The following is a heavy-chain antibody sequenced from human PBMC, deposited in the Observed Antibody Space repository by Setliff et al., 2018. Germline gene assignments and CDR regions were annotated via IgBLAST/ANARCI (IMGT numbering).Heavy chain of an antibody. CDR1: AFTFNDHY. D-gene: IGHD6-19*01. V-gene: IGHV3-72*01. CDR3: TRASSIAVAGSSI. J-gene: IGHJ4*02. CDR2: IRDKANRYTT. Sequence: GGSLRLSCAASAFTFNDHYMDWVRQAPGKGLEWVGRIRDKANRYTTEYAASVKGRFTISRDDSKSIAYLQMNSLKTEDTAVYYCTRASSIAVAGSSIWGQGTLVTVSS.